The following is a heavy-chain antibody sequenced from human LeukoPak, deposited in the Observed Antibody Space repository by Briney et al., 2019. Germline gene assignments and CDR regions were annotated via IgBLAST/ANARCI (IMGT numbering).Heavy chain of an antibody. D-gene: IGHD2-15*01. CDR2: ISATGGGA. J-gene: IGHJ4*02. CDR3: ARDRGDYGDY. V-gene: IGHV3-23*01. Sequence: GGSLRLSCAASGFTFKNFAMTWVRQAPGKGLEWVSTISATGGGAYYADSVKGRFTISRDNSKNTLYLQMNSLRAEDTAVYYCARDRGDYGDYWGQGTLVTVSS. CDR1: GFTFKNFA.